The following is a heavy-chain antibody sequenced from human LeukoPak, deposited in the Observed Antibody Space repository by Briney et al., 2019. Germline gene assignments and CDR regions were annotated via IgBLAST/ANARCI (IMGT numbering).Heavy chain of an antibody. V-gene: IGHV4-4*02. Sequence: SETLSLTCAVSGGSMNSHNWWIWVRQPPGRGLEWIGEIYRTGDTNYNPSLKSRVTISQDKSKNQFSLKLNSMTAADTAVYYCARVFRHLGPFDYWGQGTLVTVSS. CDR2: IYRTGDT. J-gene: IGHJ4*02. CDR3: ARVFRHLGPFDY. D-gene: IGHD1-26*01. CDR1: GGSMNSHNW.